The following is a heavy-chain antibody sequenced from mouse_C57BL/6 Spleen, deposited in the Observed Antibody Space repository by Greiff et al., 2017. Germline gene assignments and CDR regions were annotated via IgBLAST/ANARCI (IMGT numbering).Heavy chain of an antibody. Sequence: VQLQQSGPELVKPGASVKISCKASGYTFTDYYMNWVKQSHGKSLEWIGDINPNNGGTSYNQKFKGKATLTVDKSSSTAYMELRSLTSEDSAVYYCARLGYYGSSGFDYWGQGTTLTVSS. CDR2: INPNNGGT. V-gene: IGHV1-26*01. D-gene: IGHD1-1*01. CDR1: GYTFTDYY. J-gene: IGHJ2*01. CDR3: ARLGYYGSSGFDY.